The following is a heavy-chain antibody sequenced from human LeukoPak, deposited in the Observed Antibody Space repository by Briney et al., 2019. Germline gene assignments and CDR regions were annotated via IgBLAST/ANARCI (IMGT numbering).Heavy chain of an antibody. CDR2: ISWNSGSI. Sequence: GGSLRLSCAASGFTFDDYAMHWVRQAPGKGLEWVSGISWNSGSIGYADSVKGRFTISRDNAKNSLYLQMNSLRAEDTALYYWAKSGTVAAAGTYFDYWGQGTLVTVSS. J-gene: IGHJ4*01. V-gene: IGHV3-9*01. CDR1: GFTFDDYA. D-gene: IGHD6-13*01. CDR3: AKSGTVAAAGTYFDY.